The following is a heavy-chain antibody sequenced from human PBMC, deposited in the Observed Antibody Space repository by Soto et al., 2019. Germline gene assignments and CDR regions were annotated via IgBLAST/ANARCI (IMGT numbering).Heavy chain of an antibody. CDR3: ARQAPRGYTYAKYYFEY. V-gene: IGHV5-10-1*01. J-gene: IGHJ4*02. CDR2: IDPSDSYT. CDR1: GYKFTSNW. D-gene: IGHD5-18*01. Sequence: PXESLTISFRASGYKFTSNWLSLVRQVPGKGLEWVGRIDPSDSYTKYSPSFQGRVTITTDKSISTVYLQWDSLQASDTAMYYCARQAPRGYTYAKYYFEYWGQGTPVTVYS.